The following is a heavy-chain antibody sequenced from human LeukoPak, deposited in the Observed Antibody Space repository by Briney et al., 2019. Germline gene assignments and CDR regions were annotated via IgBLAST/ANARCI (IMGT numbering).Heavy chain of an antibody. CDR2: ISGSGGST. J-gene: IGHJ5*02. D-gene: IGHD6-19*01. CDR1: GFTFSSYA. CDR3: AKVGPQWSSSGWNWFDP. Sequence: PGGSLRLSCAASGFTFSSYAMSWVRQAPGKGLEWVSAISGSGGSTYYADSVKGRFTISRDNSKNTLYLQMNSLRAEDTAVYYCAKVGPQWSSSGWNWFDPWGQGTLVTVSS. V-gene: IGHV3-23*01.